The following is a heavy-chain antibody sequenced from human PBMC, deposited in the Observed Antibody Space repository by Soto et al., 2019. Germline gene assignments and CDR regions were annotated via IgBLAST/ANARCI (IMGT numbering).Heavy chain of an antibody. D-gene: IGHD3-3*01. CDR2: IYTSGST. CDR3: ARDRTYYDFWSGYRYYYYGMDV. CDR1: GGSISSYY. J-gene: IGHJ6*02. V-gene: IGHV4-4*07. Sequence: SETLSLTCTVSGGSISSYYGSWIRQPAGKGLEWIGRIYTSGSTNYNPSLKSRVTMSVDTSKNQFSLKLSSVTAADTAVYYCARDRTYYDFWSGYRYYYYGMDVWGQGTTVTVSS.